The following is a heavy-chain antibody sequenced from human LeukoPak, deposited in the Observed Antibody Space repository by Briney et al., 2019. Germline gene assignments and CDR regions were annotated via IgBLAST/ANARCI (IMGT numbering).Heavy chain of an antibody. V-gene: IGHV4-34*01. CDR3: ARVCGSCYYNWYFDL. J-gene: IGHJ2*01. CDR1: GGSFSGYY. Sequence: PSETLSLTCAVYGGSFSGYYWSWIRQPPGKGLEWIGEINHSGSTNYNPSLKSRVTISVDTSKNQFSLKLSSVTAADTAVYYCARVCGSCYYNWYFDLWGRGTLVTVSS. D-gene: IGHD2-15*01. CDR2: INHSGST.